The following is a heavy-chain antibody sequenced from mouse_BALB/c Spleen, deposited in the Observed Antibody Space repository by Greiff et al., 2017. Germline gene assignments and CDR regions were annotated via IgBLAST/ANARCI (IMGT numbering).Heavy chain of an antibody. D-gene: IGHD2-4*01. Sequence: VQLQQSGPELVKPGASVRISCKASGYTFTSYYIHWVKQRPGQGLEWIGWIYPGNVNTKYNEKFKGKATLTADKSSSTAYMQLSSLTSEDSAVYFCARSIYYDYDDYFDYWGQGTTLTVSS. CDR2: IYPGNVNT. CDR1: GYTFTSYY. J-gene: IGHJ2*01. CDR3: ARSIYYDYDDYFDY. V-gene: IGHV1S56*01.